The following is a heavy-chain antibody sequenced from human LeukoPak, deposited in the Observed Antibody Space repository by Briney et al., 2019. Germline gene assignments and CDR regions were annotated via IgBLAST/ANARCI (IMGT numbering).Heavy chain of an antibody. Sequence: ASVKVSCKASGYIFTDYYMHWVRQATGQGLEWMGWMNPNSGNTGYAQKFQGRVTMTRNTSISTAYMELSSLRSEDTAVYYCARVEDSGYEFDYWGQGTLVTVSS. J-gene: IGHJ4*02. V-gene: IGHV1-8*02. CDR1: GYIFTDYY. CDR2: MNPNSGNT. D-gene: IGHD5-12*01. CDR3: ARVEDSGYEFDY.